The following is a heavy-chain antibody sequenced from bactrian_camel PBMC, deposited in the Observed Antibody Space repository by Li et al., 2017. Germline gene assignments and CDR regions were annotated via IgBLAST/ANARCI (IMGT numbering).Heavy chain of an antibody. CDR2: IYSGKGA. CDR1: GFTFSSSV. CDR3: VAPDGGRNRVLYDYAY. V-gene: IGHV3S10*01. Sequence: DVQLVESGGALVQPGGSLRLSCAASGFTFSSSVMSWVRQAPGKGLEWVGFIYSGKGAYYAASVKGRFTISRDNAKNTVYLQMNSLKSEDTARYYCVAPDGGRNRVLYDYAYWGQGTQVTVS. D-gene: IGHD2*01. J-gene: IGHJ4*01.